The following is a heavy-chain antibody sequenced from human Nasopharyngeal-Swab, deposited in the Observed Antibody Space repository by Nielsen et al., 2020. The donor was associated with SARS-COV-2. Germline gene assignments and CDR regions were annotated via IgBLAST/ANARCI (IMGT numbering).Heavy chain of an antibody. J-gene: IGHJ3*02. CDR3: ARERSKYYGWGDDAFDI. Sequence: SETLSLTCTVSGGSISSYYWSWIRQPPGKGLEWIGYIYYRGSTNYNPSLKSRVTISVYTSKNQFSLKLSSVTAADTAVYYCARERSKYYGWGDDAFDIWGQGTMVTVSS. V-gene: IGHV4-59*13. CDR1: GGSISSYY. D-gene: IGHD3-10*01. CDR2: IYYRGST.